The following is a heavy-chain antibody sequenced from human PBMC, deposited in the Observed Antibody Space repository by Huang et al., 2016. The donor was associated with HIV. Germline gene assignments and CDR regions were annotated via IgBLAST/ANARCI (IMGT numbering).Heavy chain of an antibody. D-gene: IGHD6-19*01. J-gene: IGHJ2*01. Sequence: QVQLYQWGAGPLRPSETLSLTCGVSGGSLHGYYWNWLRPSPGRGLEWIGEVNHGGNTKYNPSLKSRVTISVDTSKIQFSLNLTSVTATDTADYYCATSRSGSGWFLDIWGRGTLVSVS. CDR1: GGSLHGYY. CDR2: VNHGGNT. V-gene: IGHV4-34*01. CDR3: ATSRSGSGWFLDI.